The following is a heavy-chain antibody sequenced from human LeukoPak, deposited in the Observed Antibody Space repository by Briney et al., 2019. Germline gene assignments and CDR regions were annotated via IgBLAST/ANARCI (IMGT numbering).Heavy chain of an antibody. CDR1: GGSFSGYY. CDR3: ARDLKRSSGWRPYYFDY. J-gene: IGHJ4*02. D-gene: IGHD6-19*01. V-gene: IGHV4-34*01. CDR2: INHSGST. Sequence: SETLSLTCAVYGGSFSGYYRSWIRQPPGKGLEWIGEINHSGSTNYNPSLKSRVTISVDTSKNQFSLKLSSVTAADTAVYYCARDLKRSSGWRPYYFDYWGQGTLVTVSS.